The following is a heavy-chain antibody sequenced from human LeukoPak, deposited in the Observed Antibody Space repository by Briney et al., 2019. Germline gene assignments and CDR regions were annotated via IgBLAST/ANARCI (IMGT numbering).Heavy chain of an antibody. CDR3: AIAAAGTMACYYYYMDV. CDR1: GGTFSSYA. CDR2: IIPIFGTA. Sequence: ASVKVSCKASGGTFSSYAISWVRQAPGQGLEWMGGIIPIFGTANYAQKFQGRVTITADESTSTAYMELSSLRSEDTAVYYCAIAAAGTMACYYYYMDVWGKGTTVTISS. V-gene: IGHV1-69*13. D-gene: IGHD6-13*01. J-gene: IGHJ6*03.